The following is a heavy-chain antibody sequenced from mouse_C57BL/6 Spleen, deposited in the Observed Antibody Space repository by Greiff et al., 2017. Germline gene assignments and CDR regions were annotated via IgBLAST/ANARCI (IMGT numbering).Heavy chain of an antibody. CDR3: ARAPITTVVPPYAMDY. J-gene: IGHJ4*01. V-gene: IGHV1-69*01. CDR2: IDPSDSYT. D-gene: IGHD1-1*01. Sequence: QVQLQQSGAELVMPGASVKLSCKASGYTFTSYWMHWVKQRPGQGLEWIGEIDPSDSYTNYNQKFKGKSTLTVDKSSSTAYMQLSSLTSEDSAVXYCARAPITTVVPPYAMDYWGQGTSVTVSS. CDR1: GYTFTSYW.